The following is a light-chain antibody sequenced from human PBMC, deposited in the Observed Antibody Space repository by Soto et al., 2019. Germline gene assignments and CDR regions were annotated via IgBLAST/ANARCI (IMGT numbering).Light chain of an antibody. CDR1: QRVSSSY. CDR2: GAS. CDR3: PQPGTSPRLT. Sequence: SLSPGERATLSCRASQRVSSSYLAWYQQKPGQAPRLLIYGASSSATGISDRFSCVVYGPDFTLYICRLDPEHPALDYCPQPGTSPRLTFGQRTPLEI. J-gene: IGKJ5*01. V-gene: IGKV3-20*01.